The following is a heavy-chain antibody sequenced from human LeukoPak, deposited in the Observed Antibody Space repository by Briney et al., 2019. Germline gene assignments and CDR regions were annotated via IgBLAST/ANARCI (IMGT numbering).Heavy chain of an antibody. J-gene: IGHJ4*02. V-gene: IGHV1-46*01. Sequence: ASVTVSCKASGYTFTIYYMHWVRQAPGQGREWMGIINPSGGSTRYAQKFQGRVTMTRDTSTSTVYMELSSLRSEDTAVYYCARPSFLYYFDYWGQGTLVTVSS. CDR2: INPSGGST. CDR3: ARPSFLYYFDY. CDR1: GYTFTIYY.